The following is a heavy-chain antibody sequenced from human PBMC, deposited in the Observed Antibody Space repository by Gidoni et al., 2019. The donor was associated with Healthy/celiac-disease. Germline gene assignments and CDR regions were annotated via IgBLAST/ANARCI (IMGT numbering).Heavy chain of an antibody. CDR2: ISGSGGST. Sequence: EVQLLESGGGLVQPVGSLRLSCAASGFPFSSYAMSWVRQAPGKGLEWVAAISGSGGSTYYADSVKGRFTISRDNSKNTLYLQMNSLRAEDTAVYYGAKDRGSGWPHYGDYWGQGTLVTVSS. V-gene: IGHV3-23*01. J-gene: IGHJ4*02. D-gene: IGHD6-19*01. CDR1: GFPFSSYA. CDR3: AKDRGSGWPHYGDY.